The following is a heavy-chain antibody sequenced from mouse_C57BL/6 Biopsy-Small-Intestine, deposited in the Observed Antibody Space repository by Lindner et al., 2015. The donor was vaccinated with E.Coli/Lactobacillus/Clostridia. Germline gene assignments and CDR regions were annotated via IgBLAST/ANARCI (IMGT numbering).Heavy chain of an antibody. D-gene: IGHD2-12*01. V-gene: IGHV1-20*01. CDR3: ARSALPKTYYSYDVNYAMDY. Sequence: VQLQESGPELVKPGASVKMSCKASGYSFTGYLVNWVKQSHGKNLEWIGRINPYNGDTFYNQKFKGKATLTVDKSSNTAHMELRSLTSEDSALYYCARSALPKTYYSYDVNYAMDYWGQGTSVTVSS. CDR2: INPYNGDT. CDR1: GYSFTGYL. J-gene: IGHJ4*01.